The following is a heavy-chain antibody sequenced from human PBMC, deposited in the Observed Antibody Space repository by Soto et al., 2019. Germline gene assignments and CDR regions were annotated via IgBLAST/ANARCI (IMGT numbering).Heavy chain of an antibody. J-gene: IGHJ4*02. Sequence: QVQLQESGPGLVKSSETLSLTCTVSGGSVNSEHYYWNWIRQPPGKGLEWIGYFYYTGSTNYNPSLGGRLNLSVDMSKNPFSLKLSSVTAADTAVYYCAGGTDGKKVAYWGQGTLVTVSS. CDR3: AGGTDGKKVAY. D-gene: IGHD5-12*01. CDR1: GGSVNSEHYY. V-gene: IGHV4-61*03. CDR2: FYYTGST.